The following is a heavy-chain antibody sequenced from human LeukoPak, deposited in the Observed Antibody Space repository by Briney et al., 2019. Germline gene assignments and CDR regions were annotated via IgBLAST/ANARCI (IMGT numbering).Heavy chain of an antibody. D-gene: IGHD2-2*02. V-gene: IGHV3-74*01. CDR1: GFTFSNYW. Sequence: PGGSLRLSCVASGFTFSNYWMHWVRHVPGKGPEWVSRINKDGSITNFADSVKGRFTISRDNAKNTVYLQMNSLRVEDTAVYYCARDPLAYMWGQGSLVTVSS. J-gene: IGHJ4*02. CDR3: ARDPLAYM. CDR2: INKDGSIT.